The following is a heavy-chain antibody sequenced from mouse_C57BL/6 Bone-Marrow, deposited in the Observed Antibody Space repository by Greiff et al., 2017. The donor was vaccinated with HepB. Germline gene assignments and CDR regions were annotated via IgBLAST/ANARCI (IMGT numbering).Heavy chain of an antibody. V-gene: IGHV5-17*01. CDR1: GFTFSDYG. CDR2: ISSGSSTI. D-gene: IGHD3-2*02. CDR3: ARPDSSGPAWFAY. Sequence: EVNVVESGGGLVKPGGSLKLSCAASGFTFSDYGMHWVRQAPEKGLEWVAYISSGSSTIYYADTVKGRFTISRDNAKNTLFLQMTSLRSEDTAMYYCARPDSSGPAWFAYWGQGTLVTVSA. J-gene: IGHJ3*01.